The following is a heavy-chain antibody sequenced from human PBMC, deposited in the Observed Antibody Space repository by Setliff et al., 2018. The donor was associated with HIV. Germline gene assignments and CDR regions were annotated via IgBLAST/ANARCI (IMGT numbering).Heavy chain of an antibody. CDR2: IYYSGSS. CDR1: GGSIGSSSYY. J-gene: IGHJ6*03. CDR3: AREIQFSATTYYYYYMDG. Sequence: PSETLSLTCTVSGGSIGSSSYYWSWIRQPPGKGLEWIGYIYYSGSSIYNPSLKSRVTISVDTSKNQFSLKVTSVTAADTAVYYCAREIQFSATTYYYYYMDGWGRGTTVTVSS. V-gene: IGHV4-61*01. D-gene: IGHD5-18*01.